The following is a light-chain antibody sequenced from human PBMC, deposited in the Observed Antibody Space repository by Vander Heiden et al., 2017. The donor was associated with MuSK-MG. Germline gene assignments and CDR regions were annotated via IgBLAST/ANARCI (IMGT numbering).Light chain of an antibody. V-gene: IGKV1-5*03. J-gene: IGKJ2*03. CDR1: QSISSW. CDR3: QQYKSYSDSS. CDR2: KSA. Sequence: DIQVTPSPSPLSASVGDRVTITCRASQSISSWLAWYQHKPGRAPKHLIYKSASLESGVPSRCSGSGSGTEVTLSISSRQPDDFATYYCQQYKSYSDSSFGQGTKLEIK.